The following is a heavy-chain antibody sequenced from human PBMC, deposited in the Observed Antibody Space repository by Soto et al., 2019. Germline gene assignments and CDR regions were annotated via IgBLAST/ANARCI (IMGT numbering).Heavy chain of an antibody. J-gene: IGHJ5*02. Sequence: QITLKESGPTLVKPTQPLPLTCTFPGFSLSPLGVGVGWTRQPPGKALEWLHLIYWDDVKRYSPSLKSRLTITKDTPKNQVVLTMHNMDPVDTATYYCAHSVYCISTSCAPKWFDPWGQGTLVTVSS. V-gene: IGHV2-5*02. D-gene: IGHD2-2*01. CDR2: IYWDDVK. CDR1: GFSLSPLGVG. CDR3: AHSVYCISTSCAPKWFDP.